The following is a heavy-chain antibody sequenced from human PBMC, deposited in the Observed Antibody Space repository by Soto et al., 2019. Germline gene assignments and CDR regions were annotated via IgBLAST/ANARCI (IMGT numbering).Heavy chain of an antibody. J-gene: IGHJ6*02. CDR2: IYYSGSS. Sequence: QVQLQESGPGLVKTSQTLSLTCTVSGGSISNADYYWSWVRQPPGKGLEWIGYIYYSGSSFFNPSLKSRVTMSKDTSKNQFSRRLTSVTAADTAVYYCARAIVVTVGGMDVWGRGTTVTVSS. V-gene: IGHV4-30-4*01. CDR3: ARAIVVTVGGMDV. D-gene: IGHD5-12*01. CDR1: GGSISNADYY.